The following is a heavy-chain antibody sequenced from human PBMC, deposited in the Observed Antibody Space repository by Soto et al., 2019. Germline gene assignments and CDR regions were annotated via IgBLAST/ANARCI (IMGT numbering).Heavy chain of an antibody. CDR2: IIPIFVTA. CDR1: GGPFSNYA. D-gene: IGHD3-22*01. Sequence: QVQLVQSGAEVKKPGSSVRVSCKSSGGPFSNYAISWVRQAPGQGLEWMGGIIPIFVTADYPQKFQDRVTITADESSGTAYLELRSLRSEDTAVYYCARDLEPLDRSGYAFDLWGQGTMVTVSS. J-gene: IGHJ3*01. V-gene: IGHV1-69*01. CDR3: ARDLEPLDRSGYAFDL.